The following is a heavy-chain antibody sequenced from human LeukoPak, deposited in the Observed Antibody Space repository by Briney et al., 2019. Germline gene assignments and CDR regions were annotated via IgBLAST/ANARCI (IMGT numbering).Heavy chain of an antibody. CDR1: GFTFSSYG. V-gene: IGHV3-30*02. Sequence: PGGSLRLSCAASGFTFSSYGMHWVRQAPGKGLEWVAFIRYDGSNKYYADSVKGRFTISRDNSKNTLYLQMNSLRAEDTAVYYCAKGTPEAYYYDSSGPDYWGQGTLVTVSS. D-gene: IGHD3-22*01. CDR2: IRYDGSNK. J-gene: IGHJ4*02. CDR3: AKGTPEAYYYDSSGPDY.